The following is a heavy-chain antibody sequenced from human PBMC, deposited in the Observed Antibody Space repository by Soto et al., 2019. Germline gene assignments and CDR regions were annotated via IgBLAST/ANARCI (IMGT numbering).Heavy chain of an antibody. J-gene: IGHJ6*03. D-gene: IGHD4-4*01. V-gene: IGHV3-21*01. CDR3: ARESATVTTELDYYYYMDV. CDR1: GFTFSSYS. CDR2: ISSSSSYI. Sequence: GGSLRLSCAASGFTFSSYSMNWVRQAPGKGLEWVSSISSSSSYIYYADSVKGRFTISRDNAKNSLYLQMNSLRAEDTAVYYCARESATVTTELDYYYYMDVWGKGTTVTVSS.